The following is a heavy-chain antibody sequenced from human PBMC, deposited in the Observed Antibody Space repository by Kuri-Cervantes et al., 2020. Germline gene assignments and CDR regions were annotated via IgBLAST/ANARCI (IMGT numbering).Heavy chain of an antibody. V-gene: IGHV1-2*02. CDR2: INPNSGGT. CDR1: GFTFSSYG. Sequence: GESLKISCAASGFTFSSYGMHWVRQAPGQGLEWMGWINPNSGGTNYAQKFQGRATMTRDTSISTAYMELSRLRSGDTAVYYCAREKPPLVGYSYAPGDYWGQGTLVTVSS. D-gene: IGHD5-18*01. CDR3: AREKPPLVGYSYAPGDY. J-gene: IGHJ4*02.